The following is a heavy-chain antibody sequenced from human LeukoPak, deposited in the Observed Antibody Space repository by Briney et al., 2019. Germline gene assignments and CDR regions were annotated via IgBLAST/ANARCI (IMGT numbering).Heavy chain of an antibody. D-gene: IGHD3-22*01. CDR3: ARHLGAGDYYDSSGYFSWFDP. CDR2: IYYSGST. J-gene: IGHJ5*02. Sequence: SETLSLTCTVSGGSISSSFYYWGWIRQPPGKGLEWIGSIYYSGSTYYNPSLKSRVTISLDTSKNQFSLKLSSVTAADTAVYYCARHLGAGDYYDSSGYFSWFDPWGQGTLVTVSS. V-gene: IGHV4-39*01. CDR1: GGSISSSFYY.